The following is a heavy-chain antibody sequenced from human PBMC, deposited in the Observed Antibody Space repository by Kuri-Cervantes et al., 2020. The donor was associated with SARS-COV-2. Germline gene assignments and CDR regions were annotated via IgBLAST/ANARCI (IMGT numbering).Heavy chain of an antibody. Sequence: GESLKISCAASGFTFSSYAMHWVRQAPGKGLKWVAVISYDGSNKYYADSVKGRFTISRDNAKNSLYLQMNSLRAEDTAVYYCARESGVDWGSDAFDIWGQGTMVTVSS. J-gene: IGHJ3*02. V-gene: IGHV3-30-3*01. D-gene: IGHD7-27*01. CDR2: ISYDGSNK. CDR1: GFTFSSYA. CDR3: ARESGVDWGSDAFDI.